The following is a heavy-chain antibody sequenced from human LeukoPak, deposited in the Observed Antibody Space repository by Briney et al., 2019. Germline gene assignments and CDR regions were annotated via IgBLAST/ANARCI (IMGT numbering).Heavy chain of an antibody. J-gene: IGHJ4*02. V-gene: IGHV5-51*01. Sequence: GESLKTSCKGSGYSFTNYWIGWVRQMPGKGLEWMGIIYPDDSDTRPSPTFQGQVTISADKSISTAYLQWSSLGASDTAMYYCARLRGATMPNPFDYWGQGTLVTVSS. CDR1: GYSFTNYW. CDR3: ARLRGATMPNPFDY. CDR2: IYPDDSDT. D-gene: IGHD1-26*01.